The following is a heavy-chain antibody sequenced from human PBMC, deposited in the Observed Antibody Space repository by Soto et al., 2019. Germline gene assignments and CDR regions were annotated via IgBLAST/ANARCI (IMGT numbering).Heavy chain of an antibody. V-gene: IGHV1-2*04. CDR1: GYTFTGYY. D-gene: IGHD3-10*01. CDR3: ARAADYYGSGSYYDY. CDR2: INPNSGGT. J-gene: IGHJ4*02. Sequence: ASVKVSCKASGYTFTGYYMHWVRQAPGQGLEWMGWINPNSGGTNYAQKFQGWVTMTRDTSISTAYMELSRLRSDDTAVYYCARAADYYGSGSYYDYWCQGTLVTVSS.